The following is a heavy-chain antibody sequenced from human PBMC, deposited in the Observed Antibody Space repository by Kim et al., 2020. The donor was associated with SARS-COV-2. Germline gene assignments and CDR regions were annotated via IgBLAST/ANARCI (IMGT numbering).Heavy chain of an antibody. CDR2: IYSGGSST. J-gene: IGHJ4*02. D-gene: IGHD6-19*01. CDR3: AKGRWLEDYYFDY. Sequence: GGSLRLSCAASGFTFSSYAMSWVRQAPGKGLEWVSVIYSGGSSTYYADSVKGRFTISRENSKNTLYLQMNSLRAEDTAVYYCAKGRWLEDYYFDYWGQGTLVTVSS. V-gene: IGHV3-23*03. CDR1: GFTFSSYA.